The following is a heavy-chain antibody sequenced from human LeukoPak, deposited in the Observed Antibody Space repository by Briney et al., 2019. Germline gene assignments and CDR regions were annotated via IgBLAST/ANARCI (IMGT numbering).Heavy chain of an antibody. CDR2: IKSKTDGGTT. CDR3: AKDACVSCFPHYYFHYGMDV. J-gene: IGHJ6*02. D-gene: IGHD2-15*01. V-gene: IGHV3-15*01. Sequence: GGSLRLSCAASGFTFSNAWMSWVRQAPGKGLEWVGRIKSKTDGGTTDYAAPVKGRFTISRDDSKNTLYLQMNSLSAEDTAVYYCAKDACVSCFPHYYFHYGMDVWGHGTTVTVSS. CDR1: GFTFSNAW.